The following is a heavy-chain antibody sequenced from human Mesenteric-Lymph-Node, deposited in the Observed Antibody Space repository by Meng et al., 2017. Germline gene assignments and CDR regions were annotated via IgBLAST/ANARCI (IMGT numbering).Heavy chain of an antibody. CDR2: INPSIGST. CDR3: VRPTTMNDIFDY. Sequence: QVQLVQSGAELKKPGASVRVSCKASGYTFISYDIHWSRQAPGQGLEWVGVINPSIGSTTYAPKFQGRVTMTRDTSTSTVYMDLSSLRSDDTAVYYCVRPTTMNDIFDYWGPGTLVTVSS. CDR1: GYTFISYD. J-gene: IGHJ4*02. D-gene: IGHD1-1*01. V-gene: IGHV1-46*01.